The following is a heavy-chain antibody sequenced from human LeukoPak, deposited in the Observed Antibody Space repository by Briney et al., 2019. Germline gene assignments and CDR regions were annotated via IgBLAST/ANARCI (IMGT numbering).Heavy chain of an antibody. CDR2: INDDGSRT. V-gene: IGHV3-74*03. D-gene: IGHD3-10*01. CDR3: AGAGHIIRGVTHFDS. J-gene: IGHJ4*02. CDR1: GFSFSTSW. Sequence: PGGSLRLSCAASGFSFSTSWMHWVRQAPGKGLVWVSRINDDGSRTTSADSVKGRFTISRDNSKNTLYLQMNSLRVEDTALYYCAGAGHIIRGVTHFDSWGQGTLVTVSS.